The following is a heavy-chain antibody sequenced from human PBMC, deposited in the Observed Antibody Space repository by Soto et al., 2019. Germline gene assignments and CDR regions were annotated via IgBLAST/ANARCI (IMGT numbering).Heavy chain of an antibody. D-gene: IGHD6-19*01. CDR1: GGSVSSGNYY. J-gene: IGHJ4*02. Sequence: QVQLQESGPGLVKPSETLSLTCTVSGGSVSSGNYYWSWIRQPPGKGLEWIGHISYSESTNYNPSLKSRVTILVDTSKIQFSLKVSSVTAADSAGYYCARKTSGDSSGWRPAFSFDSWGQGTLVTVSS. V-gene: IGHV4-61*01. CDR3: ARKTSGDSSGWRPAFSFDS. CDR2: ISYSEST.